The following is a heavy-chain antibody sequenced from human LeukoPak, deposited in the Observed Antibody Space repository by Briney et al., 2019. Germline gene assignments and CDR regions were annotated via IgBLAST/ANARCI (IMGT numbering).Heavy chain of an antibody. J-gene: IGHJ3*02. Sequence: SQTLSLTCTVSGGSISSGSYYWSWIRQPAGKGLEWIGRIYTSGSTNYNPSLKSRVTMSVDTSKNQFSLKLSSVTAAGTAVYYCARDLGARAFDIWGQGTMVTVSS. CDR2: IYTSGST. D-gene: IGHD1-26*01. CDR3: ARDLGARAFDI. CDR1: GGSISSGSYY. V-gene: IGHV4-61*02.